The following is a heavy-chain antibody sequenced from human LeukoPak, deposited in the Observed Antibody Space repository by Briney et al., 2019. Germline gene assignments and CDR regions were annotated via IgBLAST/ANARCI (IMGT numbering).Heavy chain of an antibody. J-gene: IGHJ4*02. Sequence: GASVKVSCKASGYTFTSYDINWVRQATGQGLEWMGWMNPNSGNTGYAQKFQGRVTMTRNTSISTAYMELSSLRSEDTAVYYCASGYYYDSSGYLPDHYWGQGTLVTASS. CDR3: ASGYYYDSSGYLPDHY. V-gene: IGHV1-8*01. CDR2: MNPNSGNT. D-gene: IGHD3-22*01. CDR1: GYTFTSYD.